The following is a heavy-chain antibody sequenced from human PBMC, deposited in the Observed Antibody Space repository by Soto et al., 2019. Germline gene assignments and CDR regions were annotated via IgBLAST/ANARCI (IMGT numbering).Heavy chain of an antibody. V-gene: IGHV3-23*01. D-gene: IGHD6-19*01. CDR3: AKDRSENFWVYYYAMDV. CDR2: ISGSSSGT. CDR1: GFNFGAYA. Sequence: GGSLRLSCAASGFNFGAYAMSWVRQAPGKGLEWVSGISGSSSGTYYTDSVKGRFTISRDNSKNTVYLQMNSLRGEDTAVYYCAKDRSENFWVYYYAMDVWGQGTAVTV. J-gene: IGHJ6*02.